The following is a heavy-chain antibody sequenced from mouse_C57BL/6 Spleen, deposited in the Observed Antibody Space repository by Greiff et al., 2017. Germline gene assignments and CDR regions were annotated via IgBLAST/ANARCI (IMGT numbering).Heavy chain of an antibody. J-gene: IGHJ4*01. CDR2: IWSGGST. V-gene: IGHV2-2*01. CDR3: ARNYDYDDGDPRDY. Sequence: QVQLQQSGPGLVQPSQSLSITCTVSGFSLTSYGVHWVRQSPGKGLEWLGVIWSGGSTDSNAAFISRLSISKDNSKGQVFFKMNSLQADDTAIYYCARNYDYDDGDPRDYWGQGTSGTVSS. D-gene: IGHD2-4*01. CDR1: GFSLTSYG.